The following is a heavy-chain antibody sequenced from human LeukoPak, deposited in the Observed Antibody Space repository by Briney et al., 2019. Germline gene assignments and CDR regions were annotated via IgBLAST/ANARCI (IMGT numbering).Heavy chain of an antibody. CDR1: GGSISSYY. D-gene: IGHD5-18*01. V-gene: IGHV4-59*03. Sequence: SGTLSLTCTVSGGSISSYYWNWIRQPPGKGLEWIGYIYSSGSTNYNPSLKSRVAISVDTSRNQFSLKLNSVATADTAVYYCARGYGYYFESWGQGTLVTVSS. CDR2: IYSSGST. J-gene: IGHJ4*02. CDR3: ARGYGYYFES.